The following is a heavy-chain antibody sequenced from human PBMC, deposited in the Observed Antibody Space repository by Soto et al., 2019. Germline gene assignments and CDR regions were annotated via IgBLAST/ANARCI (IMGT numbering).Heavy chain of an antibody. CDR1: GYILTEFC. J-gene: IGHJ4*02. D-gene: IGHD2-2*02. CDR3: ARGRRSCTGNNCYTYFDF. CDR2: IISVNDKT. V-gene: IGHV1-3*01. Sequence: GASVKVSCKASGYILTEFCLYWVRQAPGQRLEWLGWIISVNDKTLYSPKFQGRLAITRDTSANTASLDLYSLRSEDSAVYYCARGRRSCTGNNCYTYFDFWGQGSLVTVSS.